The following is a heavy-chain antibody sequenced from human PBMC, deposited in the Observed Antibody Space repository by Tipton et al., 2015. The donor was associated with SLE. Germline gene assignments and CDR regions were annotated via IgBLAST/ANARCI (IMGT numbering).Heavy chain of an antibody. J-gene: IGHJ3*02. CDR2: MSNDGSNE. CDR1: GFSFSNYF. Sequence: RSLRLSCGASGFSFSNYFMTWVRQAPGKGLEWVALMSNDGSNEYADSVKGRFTISRDNSKNTLYLQMKSLRVEDTAVYYCARDRSIEDAFDIWGQGTMVTVSS. V-gene: IGHV3-30*03. CDR3: ARDRSIEDAFDI. D-gene: IGHD6-6*01.